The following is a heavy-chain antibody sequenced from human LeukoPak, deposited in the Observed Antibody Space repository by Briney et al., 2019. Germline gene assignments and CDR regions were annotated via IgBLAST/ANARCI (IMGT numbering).Heavy chain of an antibody. CDR2: IGTSSTTI. D-gene: IGHD1-26*01. CDR3: ARGPVREGFDY. CDR1: GFTFSSYT. Sequence: GGSLRLSCAASGFTFSSYTMNWVRQPPGKGLEWVSNIGTSSTTIYYADSVKGRFTISRDNSKNTLYLQMNSLRAEDTAVYYCARGPVREGFDYWGQGTLVTVSS. J-gene: IGHJ4*02. V-gene: IGHV3-48*01.